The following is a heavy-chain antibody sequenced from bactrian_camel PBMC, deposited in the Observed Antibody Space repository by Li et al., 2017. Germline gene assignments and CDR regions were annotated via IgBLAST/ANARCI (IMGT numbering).Heavy chain of an antibody. V-gene: IGHV3S1*01. J-gene: IGHJ4*01. Sequence: HVQLVESGGGLVQPGGSLRLSCAASGFTFSNYWMYWVRQAPGKGLEWVSTINSGGGTTYYADSVKGRFTVSRDHAQATLDLEMNSLKPEDTAMYYCAYDLPRYCDLKVVTTRTRKYGRGTQVTVS. CDR1: GFTFSNYW. CDR2: INSGGGTT. D-gene: IGHD2*01.